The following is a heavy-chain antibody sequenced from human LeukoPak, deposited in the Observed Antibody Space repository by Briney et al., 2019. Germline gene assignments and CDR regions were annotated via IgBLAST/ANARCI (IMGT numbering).Heavy chain of an antibody. J-gene: IGHJ4*02. CDR1: GFTFSSYA. D-gene: IGHD3-22*01. CDR2: IKSKTDGGTT. V-gene: IGHV3-15*01. Sequence: PGGSLRLSCAASGFTFSSYAMSWVRQAPGKGLEWVGRIKSKTDGGTTDYAAPVKGRFTISRDDSKNTLYLQMNSLKTEDTAVYYCTTVGYYYDSSGSRILDYWGQGTLVTVSS. CDR3: TTVGYYYDSSGSRILDY.